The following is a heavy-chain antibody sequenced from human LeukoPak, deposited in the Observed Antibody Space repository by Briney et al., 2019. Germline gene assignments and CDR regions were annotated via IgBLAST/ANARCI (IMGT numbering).Heavy chain of an antibody. V-gene: IGHV4-34*01. CDR1: GFTFSDYY. Sequence: LRLSCAASGFTFSDYYMSWIRQPPGKGLEWIGEINHSGSTIYNPSLKSRVTISVDTSKNQFSLKLSSVTAADTAVYYCARQRRGYYYGSGRYTPGPLDYWGQGTLVTVSS. J-gene: IGHJ4*02. CDR3: ARQRRGYYYGSGRYTPGPLDY. CDR2: INHSGST. D-gene: IGHD3-10*01.